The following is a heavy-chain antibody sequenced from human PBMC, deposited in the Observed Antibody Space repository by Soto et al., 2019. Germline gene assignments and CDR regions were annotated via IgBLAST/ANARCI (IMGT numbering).Heavy chain of an antibody. CDR2: ISAFNGQT. Sequence: ASVKVSCKASGYTFTSYGVSWVRQAPGQGLEWMGWISAFNGQTNYIQKVQGRVTLTTEASTSTAYMELRSLRSDDTAVYYCARGGDYFYGMDVWGQGTTVTVSS. J-gene: IGHJ6*02. CDR3: ARGGDYFYGMDV. V-gene: IGHV1-18*01. D-gene: IGHD3-16*01. CDR1: GYTFTSYG.